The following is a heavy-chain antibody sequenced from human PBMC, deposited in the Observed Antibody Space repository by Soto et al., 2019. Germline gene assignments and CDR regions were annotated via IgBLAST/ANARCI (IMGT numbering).Heavy chain of an antibody. D-gene: IGHD3-10*01. Sequence: LSLTCTGSGGSISSYYWSWIRQPPGKGLEWIGYIYYSGSTNYNPSLKSRVTISVDTSKNQFSLKLSSVTAADTAMYYCARKRMVRGVIEGNYYGMDVWGQGTTVTVSS. CDR3: ARKRMVRGVIEGNYYGMDV. CDR2: IYYSGST. V-gene: IGHV4-59*01. CDR1: GGSISSYY. J-gene: IGHJ6*02.